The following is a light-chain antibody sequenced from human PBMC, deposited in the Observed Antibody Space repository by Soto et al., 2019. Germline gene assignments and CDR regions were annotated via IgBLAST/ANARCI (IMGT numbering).Light chain of an antibody. CDR2: SNN. J-gene: IGLJ2*01. CDR1: SSNIGSHT. V-gene: IGLV1-44*01. CDR3: AAWDDSLNGVI. Sequence: QSVLTQPPSASGTPGQRITISCSGSSSNIGSHTVNWHQQVPGTAPKLLIYSNNERPSGVPDRFSGSKSGTSASLAISGLQSGDKADYYCAAWDDSLNGVIFGGGTKVTVL.